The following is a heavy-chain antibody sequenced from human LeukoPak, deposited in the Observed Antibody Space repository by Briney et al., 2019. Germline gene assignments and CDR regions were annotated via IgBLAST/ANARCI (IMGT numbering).Heavy chain of an antibody. Sequence: PSETLSLTCAVYGESFSDYYWSWIRQPPGKGLECIGEINHSGSTNYNPSLKSRVTISVDTSKNQFSLKLSSVTAADTAVYYCASADIVVVPSAMPIFGYWGQGTLVSVSS. CDR2: INHSGST. V-gene: IGHV4-34*01. J-gene: IGHJ4*02. D-gene: IGHD2-2*01. CDR1: GESFSDYY. CDR3: ASADIVVVPSAMPIFGY.